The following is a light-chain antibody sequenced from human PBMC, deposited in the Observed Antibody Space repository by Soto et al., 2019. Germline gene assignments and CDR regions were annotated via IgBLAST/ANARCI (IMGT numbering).Light chain of an antibody. CDR2: DVS. Sequence: EIALTQSPGTLSLSPGEGATLSCRASQSVPKTYLGWYKQKTGQAPRLLIYDVSNSATDVPDRFSGSGSGTDFTLTISGLEPEDFAMYYCQQYATAPLTFGGGTKLEIK. J-gene: IGKJ4*01. CDR3: QQYATAPLT. V-gene: IGKV3-20*01. CDR1: QSVPKTY.